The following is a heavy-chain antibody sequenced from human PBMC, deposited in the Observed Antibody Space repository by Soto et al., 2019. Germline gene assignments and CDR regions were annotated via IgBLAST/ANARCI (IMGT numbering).Heavy chain of an antibody. CDR1: GCTFSSYS. CDR2: ISSSSSTI. V-gene: IGHV3-48*01. CDR3: ARDYASSRATIGDY. Sequence: GGSLRLSCAASGCTFSSYSMNWVRQAPGKGLEWVSYISSSSSTIYYADSVKGRFTISRDNAKNSLYLQMNSLRAEDTAVYYCARDYASSRATIGDYWGQGTLLTVSS. D-gene: IGHD5-12*01. J-gene: IGHJ4*02.